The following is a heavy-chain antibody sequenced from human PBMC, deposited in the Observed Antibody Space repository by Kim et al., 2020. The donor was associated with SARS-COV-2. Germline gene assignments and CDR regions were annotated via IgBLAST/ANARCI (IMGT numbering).Heavy chain of an antibody. Sequence: GGSLRLSCAASGFTFRSYSMNWVRQAPGKGLDWVSYISSTGKDIYYADSVKGRFTISRDNAKNSLYLQMNSLTDEDTAVYYYSRGSGYYLRTDAFDIWGQGTRVVVSS. J-gene: IGHJ3*02. V-gene: IGHV3-48*02. D-gene: IGHD3-22*01. CDR2: ISSTGKDI. CDR1: GFTFRSYS. CDR3: SRGSGYYLRTDAFDI.